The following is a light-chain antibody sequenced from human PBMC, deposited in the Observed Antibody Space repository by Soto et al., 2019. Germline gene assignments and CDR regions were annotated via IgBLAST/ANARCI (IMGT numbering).Light chain of an antibody. CDR2: WAS. CDR3: QQYYTTPRT. V-gene: IGKV4-1*01. J-gene: IGKJ2*01. Sequence: DIVMTQSPDSLAVSLGERATINCKSSRNLLYSSNNNNYFAWYQQKPGQPPKLLIYWASNRESGVPDRFSGSGSGTDYTLTISSLQAEDVAVYYCQQYYTTPRTFGQGTKLEI. CDR1: RNLLYSSNNNNY.